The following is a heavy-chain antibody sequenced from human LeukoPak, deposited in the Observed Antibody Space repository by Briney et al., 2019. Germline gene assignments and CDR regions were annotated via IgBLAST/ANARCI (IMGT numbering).Heavy chain of an antibody. J-gene: IGHJ3*01. CDR2: IYSGGTT. V-gene: IGHV3-53*01. D-gene: IGHD4-23*01. CDR1: GFTVSSNH. Sequence: PGGSLRLSCAASGFTVSSNHMSWVRQAPGKGLKWVSIIYSGGTTYYADSVKGRFTISRDNSKNTLYLQMNTPRAEDMAVYYCARDADYGGSPDAFDVWGRGTIVTVSS. CDR3: ARDADYGGSPDAFDV.